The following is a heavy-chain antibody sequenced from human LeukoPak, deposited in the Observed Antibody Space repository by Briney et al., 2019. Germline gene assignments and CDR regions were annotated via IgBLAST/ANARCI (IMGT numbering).Heavy chain of an antibody. CDR3: AHRRTGTFDY. CDR1: GISLSTSGVG. D-gene: IGHD1/OR15-1a*01. J-gene: IGHJ4*02. CDR2: IYWDDDK. Sequence: GPTQVNAKQTLTLTFTFAGISLSTSGVGLGWIRHPPGKALEWLALIYWDDDKRYSPSLKSRLTITKDTSKNQVVLTMTNRDPVDTATYYCAHRRTGTFDYWGQGTLVTVSS. V-gene: IGHV2-5*02.